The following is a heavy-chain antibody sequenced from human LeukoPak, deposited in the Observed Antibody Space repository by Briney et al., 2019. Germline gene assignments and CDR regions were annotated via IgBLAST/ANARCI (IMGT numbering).Heavy chain of an antibody. CDR2: IWYDGSNK. J-gene: IGHJ3*02. D-gene: IGHD5-12*01. V-gene: IGHV3-33*08. CDR1: GFTFSSCG. Sequence: GGSLRLSCAASGFTFSSCGMHWVRQAPGKGLERVAVIWYDGSNKYYADSVKGRFTISRDNSKNTLYLQMNSLRAEDTAVYYCAREWTGAFDIWGQGTMVTVSS. CDR3: AREWTGAFDI.